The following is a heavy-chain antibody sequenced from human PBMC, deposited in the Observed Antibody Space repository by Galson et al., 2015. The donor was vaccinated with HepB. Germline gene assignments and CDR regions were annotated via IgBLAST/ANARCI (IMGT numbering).Heavy chain of an antibody. CDR1: GFTFSSYG. V-gene: IGHV3-33*01. Sequence: SLRLSCAASGFTFSSYGMHWVRQAPGKGLEWVAVIWYDGSNKYYADSMKGRFTISRDNAKNSLYLQMNSLRDEDTAVYYCARDEVVVPAAIRYYYYYGMDVWGQGTTVTVSS. CDR2: IWYDGSNK. CDR3: ARDEVVVPAAIRYYYYYGMDV. D-gene: IGHD2-2*02. J-gene: IGHJ6*02.